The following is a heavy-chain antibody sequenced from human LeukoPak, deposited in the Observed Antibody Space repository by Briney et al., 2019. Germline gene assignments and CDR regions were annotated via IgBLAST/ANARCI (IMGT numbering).Heavy chain of an antibody. CDR1: GGSISSYY. Sequence: SETLSLTCTVSGGSISSYYWNWIRQSAGKGLEWIGRIYPSGSTNYNPSLKSRVTMSVGTSKNQISLKLSAVTAADTAVYYCAREEGDYYGSGSYLGYWGQGTLVTVSS. D-gene: IGHD3-10*01. CDR3: AREEGDYYGSGSYLGY. CDR2: IYPSGST. V-gene: IGHV4-4*07. J-gene: IGHJ4*02.